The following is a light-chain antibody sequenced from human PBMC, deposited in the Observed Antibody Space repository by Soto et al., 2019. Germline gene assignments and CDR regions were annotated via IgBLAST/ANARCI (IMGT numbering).Light chain of an antibody. J-gene: IGKJ1*01. CDR3: QQYNNWPPWT. Sequence: ETVMTQSPATVSVSPGERVTLSCRASQSVTNNLAWYQQKPGQAPRLLIYGASSRATGVPARFTGSGSGAEFTLTISSLQSEDFAIYYCQQYNNWPPWTFGQGTKVDIK. CDR1: QSVTNN. CDR2: GAS. V-gene: IGKV3-15*01.